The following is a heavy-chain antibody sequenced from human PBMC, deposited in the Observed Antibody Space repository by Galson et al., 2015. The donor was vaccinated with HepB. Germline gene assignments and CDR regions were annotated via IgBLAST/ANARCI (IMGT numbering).Heavy chain of an antibody. CDR3: ARVFLNTFDI. J-gene: IGHJ3*02. CDR1: GCTLISHD. V-gene: IGHV3-13*04. CDR2: IGIAGDI. Sequence: SLRLSGAASGCTLISHDMHWVRQATGKGLEWVSGIGIAGDIYSLGSVKGRFTISRENARNSLYLQMNSLRTEDTAVYYCARVFLNTFDIWGQGTMVTVSS. D-gene: IGHD2/OR15-2a*01.